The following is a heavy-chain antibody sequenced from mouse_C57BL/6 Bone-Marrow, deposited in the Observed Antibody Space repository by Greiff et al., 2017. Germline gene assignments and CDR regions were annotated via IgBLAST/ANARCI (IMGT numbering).Heavy chain of an antibody. J-gene: IGHJ2*01. Sequence: VQLQQSGAELVKPGASVKMSCKASGYTFPSYWITWVKQRPGQGLEWIGDIYPGSGSPNYNEKFKSKATLTVDTSSSTAYMQHSSLTSEDSAVYYCGYYGSSPYYFDYWGQGTTLTVSS. V-gene: IGHV1-55*01. CDR3: GYYGSSPYYFDY. CDR2: IYPGSGSP. CDR1: GYTFPSYW. D-gene: IGHD1-1*01.